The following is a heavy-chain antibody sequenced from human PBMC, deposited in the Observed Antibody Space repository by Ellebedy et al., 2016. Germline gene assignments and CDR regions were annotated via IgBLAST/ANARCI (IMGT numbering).Heavy chain of an antibody. CDR3: AKWNVDWYAFDV. CDR2: VFHTGAT. Sequence: SETLSLTCNVYGGSVSSDYWYWNWIRRPPGKGLEWIGFVFHTGATLYNPSLKSRVTMSVDTSKSQISLRLTSVTAADTAVYYCAKWNVDWYAFDVWGQGTLVTVSS. D-gene: IGHD1-1*01. J-gene: IGHJ3*01. V-gene: IGHV4-61*01. CDR1: GGSVSSDYWY.